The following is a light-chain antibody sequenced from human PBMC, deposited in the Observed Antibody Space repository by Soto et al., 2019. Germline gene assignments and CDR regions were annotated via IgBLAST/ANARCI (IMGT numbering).Light chain of an antibody. Sequence: SSELTQPPSVSVAPGQTARITCGGNNIESKSVHWYQQRPGQAPVLVVHDDSDRPSGIPERISGSNSGNTATLTISRVEAGDEAEYYCQVWDGLSDHVIFGGGTKLNVL. J-gene: IGLJ2*01. CDR1: NIESKS. CDR3: QVWDGLSDHVI. CDR2: DDS. V-gene: IGLV3-21*02.